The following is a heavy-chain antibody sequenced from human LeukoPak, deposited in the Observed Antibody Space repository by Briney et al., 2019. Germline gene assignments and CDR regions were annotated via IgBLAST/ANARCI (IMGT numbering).Heavy chain of an antibody. CDR3: AKNGHGSGSYYPRTKYYFDY. Sequence: GGSLRLSCAASGFTFNRYGMSWVRQAPGKGLEWVATISTSGGSTYYADFVKGRFTISRDNSKNTLYLQMNSLRAEDTAVYYCAKNGHGSGSYYPRTKYYFDYWGQGTLVTVSS. CDR2: ISTSGGST. V-gene: IGHV3-23*01. J-gene: IGHJ4*02. CDR1: GFTFNRYG. D-gene: IGHD3-10*01.